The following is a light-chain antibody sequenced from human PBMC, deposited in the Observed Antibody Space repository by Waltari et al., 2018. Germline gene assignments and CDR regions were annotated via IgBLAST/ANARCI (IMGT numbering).Light chain of an antibody. CDR2: RSD. J-gene: IGLJ3*02. CDR3: AAWDDSLNGHWV. Sequence: QSVLAQPPSVSGTPGQRVTISCSGSSDNSGKNLVNWSPRPPGKAPKLLIYRSDQRPSGVPDRFSGSKSGTSASLAISGLQSEDEADYYCAAWDDSLNGHWVFGGGTKVTVL. V-gene: IGLV1-44*01. CDR1: SDNSGKNL.